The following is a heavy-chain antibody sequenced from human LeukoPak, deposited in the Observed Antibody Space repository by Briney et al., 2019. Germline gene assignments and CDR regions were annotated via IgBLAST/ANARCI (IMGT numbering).Heavy chain of an antibody. CDR1: RFTFSNYC. D-gene: IGHD4-17*01. Sequence: GGSLRLSCAASRFTFSNYCMTWVRQAPGKGLEWMANINQDGGETYYVDSVKGRFTISRDNAKNSLYLQMGSLRAEDTAVYYCARGVTTGVDAFDIWGQGTMVTVSS. J-gene: IGHJ3*02. CDR2: INQDGGET. V-gene: IGHV3-7*01. CDR3: ARGVTTGVDAFDI.